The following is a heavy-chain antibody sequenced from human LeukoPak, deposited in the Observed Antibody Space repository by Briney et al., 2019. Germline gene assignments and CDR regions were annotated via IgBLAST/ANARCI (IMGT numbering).Heavy chain of an antibody. CDR3: ARRIEMATIGLYH. CDR2: INRNGDSL. D-gene: IGHD5-24*01. V-gene: IGHV3-20*04. Sequence: GGSLRLSCAASGFTFKDYGMTWIRQAPGKGLEWVSGINRNGDSLGYADSVKGRFTISRNNAKNSLYLQMDNLRAEDTAFYYCARRIEMATIGLYHWGQGALVTVSS. J-gene: IGHJ5*02. CDR1: GFTFKDYG.